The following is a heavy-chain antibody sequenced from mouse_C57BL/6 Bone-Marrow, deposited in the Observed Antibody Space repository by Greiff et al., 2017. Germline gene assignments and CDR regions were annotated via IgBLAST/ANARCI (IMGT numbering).Heavy chain of an antibody. CDR3: ARSITTVVYWYFDV. Sequence: VQLQQPGAELVMPGASVKLSCKASGYTFTSYWMHWVKQRPGQGLEWIGEIDPSDSYTNYNQKFKGKSTLTVDKSSSTAYMQLSSLTSEDSAVYYCARSITTVVYWYFDVWGTGTTVTVSS. V-gene: IGHV1-69*01. CDR2: IDPSDSYT. D-gene: IGHD1-1*01. CDR1: GYTFTSYW. J-gene: IGHJ1*03.